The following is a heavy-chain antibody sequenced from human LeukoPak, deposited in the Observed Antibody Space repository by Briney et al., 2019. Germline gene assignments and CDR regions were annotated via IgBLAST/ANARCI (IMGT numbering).Heavy chain of an antibody. V-gene: IGHV3-66*01. CDR1: GFTFSDYY. CDR3: ARPMTDYYYYYMDV. J-gene: IGHJ6*03. CDR2: IYSGGST. Sequence: GGSLRLSCAASGFTFSDYYMSWVRQAPGKGLEWVSVIYSGGSTYYADSVKGRFTISRDNSKNTLYLQMNSLRAEDTAVYYCARPMTDYYYYYMDVWGKGTTVTISS. D-gene: IGHD2-21*02.